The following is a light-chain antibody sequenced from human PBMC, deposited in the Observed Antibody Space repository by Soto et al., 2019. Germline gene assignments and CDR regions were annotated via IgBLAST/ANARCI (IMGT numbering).Light chain of an antibody. Sequence: DIQMTQSPSTLSASVGDRVTVTCRASQTIGSWLAWFQQKPGKVPKLLIYKASSLESGVPSRFSGSGSGTEFTLTISSLQPDDFATYYCQQYQSLWTFGQGTKVEVK. J-gene: IGKJ1*01. V-gene: IGKV1-5*03. CDR2: KAS. CDR1: QTIGSW. CDR3: QQYQSLWT.